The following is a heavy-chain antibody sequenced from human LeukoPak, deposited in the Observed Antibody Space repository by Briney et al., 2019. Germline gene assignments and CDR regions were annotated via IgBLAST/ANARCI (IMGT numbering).Heavy chain of an antibody. J-gene: IGHJ4*02. Sequence: TSETLSLTCTVSGVSISSYYWSWIRQPPGKGLEWIGYIYYSGSTNYNPSLKSRVTISVDTSKNQFSLKLSSVTAADTAVYYCARAKPPEVGPAYGDYELDYWGQGTLVTVPS. CDR2: IYYSGST. CDR1: GVSISSYY. CDR3: ARAKPPEVGPAYGDYELDY. V-gene: IGHV4-59*01. D-gene: IGHD4-17*01.